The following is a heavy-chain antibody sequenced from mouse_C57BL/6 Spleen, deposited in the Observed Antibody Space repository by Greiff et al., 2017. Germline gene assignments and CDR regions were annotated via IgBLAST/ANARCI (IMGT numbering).Heavy chain of an antibody. CDR1: GYTFTSYG. V-gene: IGHV1-81*01. CDR2: IYPRSGNT. CDR3: ARRCYYCSSYDDY. J-gene: IGHJ2*01. Sequence: QVQLQQSGAELARPGASVKLSCKASGYTFTSYGISWVKQRTGQGLEWIGEIYPRSGNTYYNEKFKGKATRTADKSSSTSYMEIRSLTSEDSAVYFCARRCYYCSSYDDYWGQGTTRTVSS. D-gene: IGHD1-1*01.